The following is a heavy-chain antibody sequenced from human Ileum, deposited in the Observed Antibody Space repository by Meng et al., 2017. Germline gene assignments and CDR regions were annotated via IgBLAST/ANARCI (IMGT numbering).Heavy chain of an antibody. J-gene: IGHJ4*02. Sequence: EVQLLGSGGDLAQPGGSLRLSCAASGFTFSTYAMSWVRQAPGKGPEWVSAISGDAKDTYYADSVKGRFTVSRDNFKNTVSLQMNSLRVEDAAIYYCVREATWAIFDYWAQGALVTVSS. CDR1: GFTFSTYA. CDR2: ISGDAKDT. CDR3: VREATWAIFDY. V-gene: IGHV3-23*01. D-gene: IGHD5-24*01.